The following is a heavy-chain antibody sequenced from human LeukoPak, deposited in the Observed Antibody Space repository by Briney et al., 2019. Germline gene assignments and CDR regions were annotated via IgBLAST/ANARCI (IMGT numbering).Heavy chain of an antibody. CDR2: ISYDGSNK. Sequence: PGGSLRLSCAASGFTFSSYGMHWVRQAPGKGLEWVAVISYDGSNKYCADSVKGRFTISRDNSKNTLYLQMNSLRAEDTAVYYCAKDQGGNYYDYVWETWGQGTLVTVSS. D-gene: IGHD3-16*01. CDR3: AKDQGGNYYDYVWET. J-gene: IGHJ4*02. CDR1: GFTFSSYG. V-gene: IGHV3-30*18.